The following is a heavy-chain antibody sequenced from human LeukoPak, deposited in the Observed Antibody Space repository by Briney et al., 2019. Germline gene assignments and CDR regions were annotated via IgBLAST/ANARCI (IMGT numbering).Heavy chain of an antibody. Sequence: GGSLRLSCAASGFTFSSYWMNWVRQAPGKGLEWVANINEDGSERYYVVSVKGRFTISRDNAKNSLFLQMNSLSAEDTAVYYCARDLSLDYWGQGTLVTVSS. J-gene: IGHJ4*02. CDR2: INEDGSER. V-gene: IGHV3-7*04. CDR3: ARDLSLDY. D-gene: IGHD3-16*02. CDR1: GFTFSSYW.